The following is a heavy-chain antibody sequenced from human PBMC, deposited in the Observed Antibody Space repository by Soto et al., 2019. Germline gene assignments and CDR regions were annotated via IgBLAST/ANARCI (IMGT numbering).Heavy chain of an antibody. V-gene: IGHV1-69*01. CDR1: GSTLTNYA. CDR2: IIPIIETA. D-gene: IGHD3-10*01. J-gene: IGHJ6*02. CDR3: ARVYYTSGRAYYYGMDV. Sequence: QVKLVQSGAEVQKPGSSVKVSCKASGSTLTNYAISWVRQAPGQGLEWMGGIIPIIETAKYAQRFQGRVTITADDSTSTSYMELSGLRSEDTAMYYCARVYYTSGRAYYYGMDVWGQGTTVTVSS.